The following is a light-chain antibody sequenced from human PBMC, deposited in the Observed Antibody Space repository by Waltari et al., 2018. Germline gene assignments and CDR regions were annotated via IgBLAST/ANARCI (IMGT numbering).Light chain of an antibody. CDR1: TLRSYY. CDR3: HSRETFSARL. CDR2: GPG. Sequence: SPDLTQDPSVSVALGQTVRPTCQGDTLRSYYTSWYQERTGKAPVLALSGPGNRPSGIPDRFSGSTSGNTASLTITGAQAEDEADYYCHSRETFSARLFGGGTRLTV. J-gene: IGLJ2*01. V-gene: IGLV3-19*01.